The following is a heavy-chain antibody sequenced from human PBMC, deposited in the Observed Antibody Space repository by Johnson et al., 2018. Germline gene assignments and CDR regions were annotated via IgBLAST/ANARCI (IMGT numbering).Heavy chain of an antibody. J-gene: IGHJ6*03. V-gene: IGHV3-30*18. D-gene: IGHD3-10*01. CDR1: GFTFSSYG. CDR3: AKNKLGGYYYMDV. Sequence: QVQLVESGGGVVQPGRSLRLSCAASGFTFSSYGMHWVRQAPGKGLEWVAVISYDGSNKYSADSVKGRFTISRDNSKNTLYLQMNSLRAEDTAVYYCAKNKLGGYYYMDVWGKGTTVTVSS. CDR2: ISYDGSNK.